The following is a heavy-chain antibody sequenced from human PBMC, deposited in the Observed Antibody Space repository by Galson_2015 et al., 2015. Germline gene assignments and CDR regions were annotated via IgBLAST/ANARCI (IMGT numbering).Heavy chain of an antibody. J-gene: IGHJ1*01. CDR1: GYSFTSYW. V-gene: IGHV5-51*01. CDR3: ARQATSSGWYMAGAEYFQH. CDR2: IYPGDSDT. Sequence: QSGAEVIKPGESLQISCKGSGYSFTSYWIGWVRQMPGKGLEWMGIIYPGDSDTRYSPSFQGQVTISADKSISTAYLQWSSLKASDTAMYYCARQATSSGWYMAGAEYFQHWGQGTLVTVSS. D-gene: IGHD6-19*01.